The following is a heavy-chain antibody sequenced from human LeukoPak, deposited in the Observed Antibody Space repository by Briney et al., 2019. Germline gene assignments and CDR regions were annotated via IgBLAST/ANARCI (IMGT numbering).Heavy chain of an antibody. V-gene: IGHV3-23*01. D-gene: IGHD3-3*01. CDR3: AKDGNNDFWSGYYYYFDY. Sequence: GGSLRLSCAASGVTFSSYAMNWVRQAPGNGLEWVSAISGSGGSTYYADSMKGRFTISRDNSKNTLYLQMNTLRAEDTAVYYCAKDGNNDFWSGYYYYFDYWGQGTLVTVSS. CDR2: ISGSGGST. CDR1: GVTFSSYA. J-gene: IGHJ4*02.